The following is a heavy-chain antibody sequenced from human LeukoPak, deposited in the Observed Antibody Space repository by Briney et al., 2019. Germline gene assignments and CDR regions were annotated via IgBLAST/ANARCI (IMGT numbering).Heavy chain of an antibody. CDR3: ARDRPYSSSWYPDAFDI. J-gene: IGHJ4*02. Sequence: GGSLRLSCAASGFTFSSYSMNWVRQAPGKGLEWVSSISSSSSYIYYADSVKGRFTISRDNAKNSLYLQMNSLRAEDTAVYYCARDRPYSSSWYPDAFDIWGQGTLVTVSS. D-gene: IGHD6-13*01. CDR2: ISSSSSYI. V-gene: IGHV3-21*01. CDR1: GFTFSSYS.